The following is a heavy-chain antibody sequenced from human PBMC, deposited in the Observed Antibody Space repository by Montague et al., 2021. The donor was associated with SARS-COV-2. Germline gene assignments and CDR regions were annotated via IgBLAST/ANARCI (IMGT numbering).Heavy chain of an antibody. Sequence: CAISGDSVSSNSAAWNWIRQSPSRGLEWLGRTYYRSKWHNDYAVXLKSRITINPDTSKNQFSLQLKSVTPEDTAVYYCARGWVATIPHMDNWGQGSLVIVSS. D-gene: IGHD5-12*01. CDR3: ARGWVATIPHMDN. CDR1: GDSVSSNSAA. V-gene: IGHV6-1*01. J-gene: IGHJ4*02. CDR2: TYYRSKWHN.